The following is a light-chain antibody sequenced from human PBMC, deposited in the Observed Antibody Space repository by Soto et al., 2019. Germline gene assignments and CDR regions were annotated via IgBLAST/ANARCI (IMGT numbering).Light chain of an antibody. CDR2: GNS. J-gene: IGLJ1*01. CDR1: SSNIGAGYD. CDR3: QCYDSSLSANYV. V-gene: IGLV1-40*01. Sequence: QSVLTQPPSVSGAPGQRVTISCTGSSSNIGAGYDVHWYQQLPGTAPKLLIYGNSNRPSGVPDRFSGSKSGTSASLAITGLQAEDEADYYCQCYDSSLSANYVFGTGTKVTVL.